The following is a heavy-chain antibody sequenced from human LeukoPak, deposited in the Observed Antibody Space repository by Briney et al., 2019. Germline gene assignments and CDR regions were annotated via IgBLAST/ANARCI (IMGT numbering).Heavy chain of an antibody. J-gene: IGHJ4*02. CDR3: ARRGPMTDSSSSRPRPLPGEFDY. CDR1: GGSFSGYY. Sequence: SETLSLTCAVYGGSFSGYYWSWIRQPPGKGLEWIGEINHSGSTNYNPSLKSRVTISVDTSENQFSLKLSSVTAADTAVYYCARRGPMTDSSSSRPRPLPGEFDYWGQGTLVTVS. CDR2: INHSGST. V-gene: IGHV4-34*01. D-gene: IGHD6-6*01.